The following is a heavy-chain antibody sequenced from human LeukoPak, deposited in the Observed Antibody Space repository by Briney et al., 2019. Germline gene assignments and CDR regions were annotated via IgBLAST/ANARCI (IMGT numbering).Heavy chain of an antibody. CDR2: ISGSGNST. CDR1: GFTFSSYA. V-gene: IGHV3-23*01. Sequence: GGSLRLSCAASGFTFSSYAMSWVRQAPGKGLEWVSGISGSGNSTFYTDSVKGRFTISRDNSKNTLYLQVNSLRAKDTALYYCAKDYKYGDPFDFWGQGTLVTVSS. J-gene: IGHJ4*02. CDR3: AKDYKYGDPFDF. D-gene: IGHD4-17*01.